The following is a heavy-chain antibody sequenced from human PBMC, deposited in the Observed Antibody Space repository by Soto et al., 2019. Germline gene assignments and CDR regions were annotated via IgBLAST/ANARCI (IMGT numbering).Heavy chain of an antibody. D-gene: IGHD2-21*02. CDR1: GYTFTDYY. Sequence: QVQLVQSGAEMKEPGAAVKVSCKASGYTFTDYYIHWVRQAPGQGLEWMAWINCKTGQTRYAKKFQGRLTVTSDTPITTSHMDLSGLRFDDTATYYCGRDSAILPGSYFDYWGEGSLVSVSS. V-gene: IGHV1-2*02. J-gene: IGHJ4*02. CDR3: GRDSAILPGSYFDY. CDR2: INCKTGQT.